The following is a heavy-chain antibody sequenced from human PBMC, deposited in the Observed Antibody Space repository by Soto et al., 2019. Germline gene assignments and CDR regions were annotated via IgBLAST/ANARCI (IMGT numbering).Heavy chain of an antibody. V-gene: IGHV3-66*01. CDR2: IYSGGST. Sequence: GGSLRLSCAASGFTVSSNYMSWVRQAPGKGLEWVSVIYSGGSTYYADSVKGRFTISRDNSKNTLYLQMNSLGAEDTAVYYCAMRSRGIAFGLAGNAFDIWGQGTMVTVSS. D-gene: IGHD6-13*01. J-gene: IGHJ3*02. CDR1: GFTVSSNY. CDR3: AMRSRGIAFGLAGNAFDI.